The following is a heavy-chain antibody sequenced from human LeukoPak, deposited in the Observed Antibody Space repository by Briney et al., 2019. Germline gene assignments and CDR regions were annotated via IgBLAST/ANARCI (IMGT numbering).Heavy chain of an antibody. J-gene: IGHJ6*04. D-gene: IGHD4-17*01. Sequence: SVKVSCKASGGTFSSYAISWVRQAPGQGLEWMGGIIPIFGTANYAQKFQGRVTITADESTSTAYMELSSLRSEDTAVYYCARERDMTTVRRTHYYYGMDVWGKGTAVTVSS. CDR2: IIPIFGTA. V-gene: IGHV1-69*13. CDR1: GGTFSSYA. CDR3: ARERDMTTVRRTHYYYGMDV.